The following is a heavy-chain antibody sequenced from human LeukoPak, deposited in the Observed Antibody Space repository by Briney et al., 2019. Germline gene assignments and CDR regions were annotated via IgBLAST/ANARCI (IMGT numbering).Heavy chain of an antibody. J-gene: IGHJ4*02. Sequence: SETLSLTCAVYGGSFSGYYWSWIRQPPGKGLEWIGEINHSGSTNYNPSLKSRVTISVDTSKNQFSLKLSSVTAADTAVYYCARGIAAAGTPYYFDYWGQGTLATVSS. CDR1: GGSFSGYY. D-gene: IGHD6-13*01. CDR2: INHSGST. V-gene: IGHV4-34*01. CDR3: ARGIAAAGTPYYFDY.